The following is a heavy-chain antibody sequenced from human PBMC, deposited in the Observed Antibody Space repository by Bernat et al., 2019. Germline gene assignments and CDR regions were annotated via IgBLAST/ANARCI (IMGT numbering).Heavy chain of an antibody. Sequence: QVQLVESGGGVVQPGRSLRLSCAASGFTFSSYAMHWVRQAPDKGLEWVAVISYDGSNKYYADSVKGRFTISRDNSKNTLYLQMNSLRAEDTAVYYCASGGYDYVWGSYRYTYYYGMDVWGQGTTVTVSS. CDR2: ISYDGSNK. V-gene: IGHV3-30-3*01. CDR1: GFTFSSYA. J-gene: IGHJ6*02. CDR3: ASGGYDYVWGSYRYTYYYGMDV. D-gene: IGHD3-16*02.